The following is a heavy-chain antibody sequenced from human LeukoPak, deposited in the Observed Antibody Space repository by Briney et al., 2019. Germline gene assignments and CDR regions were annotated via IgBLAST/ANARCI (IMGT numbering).Heavy chain of an antibody. CDR3: ATGDGY. V-gene: IGHV3-21*01. D-gene: IGHD7-27*01. Sequence: GGSLRLSCAASGFTFSSYSMNWVRQAPGKGLEWVSSICSDSSYIYYTDSVKGRSTISRDNAKNSLYLQMNSLRAEDTAVYYCATGDGYWGQGTLVTVSS. CDR2: ICSDSSYI. J-gene: IGHJ4*02. CDR1: GFTFSSYS.